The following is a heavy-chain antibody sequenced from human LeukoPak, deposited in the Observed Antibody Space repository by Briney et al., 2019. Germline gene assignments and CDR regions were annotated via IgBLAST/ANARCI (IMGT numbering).Heavy chain of an antibody. CDR1: GGSFSGYY. CDR3: ARRGRIAALYYFDY. CDR2: INHSGST. D-gene: IGHD6-13*01. V-gene: IGHV4-34*01. Sequence: SETLSLTCAVYGGSFSGYYWSWIRQPPGKGLEWIGEINHSGSTNYNPSLKSRVTISVDTSKNQFSLKLSSVTAADTAVYYCARRGRIAALYYFDYWGQGTLVTVSS. J-gene: IGHJ4*02.